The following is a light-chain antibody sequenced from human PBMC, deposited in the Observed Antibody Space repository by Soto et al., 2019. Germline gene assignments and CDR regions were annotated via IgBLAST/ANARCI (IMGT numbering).Light chain of an antibody. CDR3: QQFKSFPRT. V-gene: IGKV1-13*02. J-gene: IGKJ3*01. CDR1: QDISSA. Sequence: AIQLTQSPSSLSASVGDRVSITCRASQDISSALAWYQQKPGEAPNLLIYDASTLHSGVPSRFSGSGSGTDFSLTINSLQPDDFVTYYCQQFKSFPRTFGPGTKVDIK. CDR2: DAS.